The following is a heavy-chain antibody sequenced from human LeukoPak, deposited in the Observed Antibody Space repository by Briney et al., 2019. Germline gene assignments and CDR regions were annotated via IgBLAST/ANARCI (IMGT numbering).Heavy chain of an antibody. D-gene: IGHD1-7*01. Sequence: ASVRVSCKASGYTFTSFGISWVRQAPGQGLEWMGWISAYNGNTNYTQKLQGRVTMTTDTSTSTAYMELRSLRSDDTAVYYCASSWNYAHYYYYGMDVWGQGTTVTVSS. CDR3: ASSWNYAHYYYYGMDV. CDR1: GYTFTSFG. CDR2: ISAYNGNT. J-gene: IGHJ6*02. V-gene: IGHV1-18*01.